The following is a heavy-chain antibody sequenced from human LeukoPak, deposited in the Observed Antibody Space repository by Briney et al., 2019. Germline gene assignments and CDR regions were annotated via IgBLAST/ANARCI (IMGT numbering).Heavy chain of an antibody. Sequence: SETLSLTCTVSGGSISSYYWSWIRQPAGKGLEWIGRIYTSGSTNYNPSLKSRVTMSVDTSKNQFSLKLSSVTAADTAVHYCARGYYYDSSGYYYTGAFDIWGQGTMVTVSS. CDR3: ARGYYYDSSGYYYTGAFDI. J-gene: IGHJ3*02. CDR1: GGSISSYY. D-gene: IGHD3-22*01. V-gene: IGHV4-4*07. CDR2: IYTSGST.